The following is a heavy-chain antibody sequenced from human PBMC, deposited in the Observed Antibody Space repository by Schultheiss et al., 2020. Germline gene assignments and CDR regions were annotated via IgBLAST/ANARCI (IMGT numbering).Heavy chain of an antibody. V-gene: IGHV1-18*01. CDR1: GYTFSNYG. CDR2: ISGSSVNT. Sequence: ASVKVSCKASGYTFSNYGLSWVRQTPGQGLEFMGWISGSSVNTYFAQRVQGRITLTKDTAASTAYLELRRLRSDDTGMYYCVRDVDNWHDAGDRTPFDHWGQGTLVTVSS. J-gene: IGHJ4*02. CDR3: VRDVDNWHDAGDRTPFDH. D-gene: IGHD1-1*01.